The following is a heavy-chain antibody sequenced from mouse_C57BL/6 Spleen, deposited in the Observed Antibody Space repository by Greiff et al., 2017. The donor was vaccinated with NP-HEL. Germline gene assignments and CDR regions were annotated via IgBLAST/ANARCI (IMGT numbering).Heavy chain of an antibody. Sequence: EVQLQQSGPELVKPGASVKISCKASGYSFTGYYMNWVKQSPEKSLEWIGEINPSTGGTTYNQKFKGKATLTVDKSSSTAYMQLKSLTSEDSAVYYCARWGTGTAMDYWGQGTSVTVSS. V-gene: IGHV1-42*01. CDR2: INPSTGGT. D-gene: IGHD4-1*01. J-gene: IGHJ4*01. CDR1: GYSFTGYY. CDR3: ARWGTGTAMDY.